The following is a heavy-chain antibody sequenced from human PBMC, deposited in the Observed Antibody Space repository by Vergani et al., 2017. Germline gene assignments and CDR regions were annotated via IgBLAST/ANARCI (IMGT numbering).Heavy chain of an antibody. CDR1: GFSLNTRGVS. J-gene: IGHJ6*03. D-gene: IGHD1-7*01. V-gene: IGHV2-5*04. CDR3: VYRKTEGGTIGGWYPLLYLPYMDL. CDR2: IYWNDDQ. Sequence: QITLKESGPTLVKPTQTLTLTCTFSGFSLNTRGVSVAWIRQPPGQALDWLALIYWNDDQHYSPSLNNRVTITKHTSKNQVVLTMTNMDYVDTGTYYCVYRKTEGGTIGGWYPLLYLPYMDLWGKGTTVTVSS.